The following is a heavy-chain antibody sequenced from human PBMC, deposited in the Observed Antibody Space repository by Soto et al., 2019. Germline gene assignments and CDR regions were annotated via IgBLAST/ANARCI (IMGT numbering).Heavy chain of an antibody. CDR1: GFTFSSYG. J-gene: IGHJ4*02. CDR2: ISYDGSNK. D-gene: IGHD2-2*01. Sequence: LRLSCAASGFTFSSYGMHWVRQAPGKGLEWVAVISYDGSNKYYADSVKGRFTISRDNSKNTLYLQMNSLRAEDTAVYYCAKDRGFVVVPAALYFDYWGQGTLVTVSS. CDR3: AKDRGFVVVPAALYFDY. V-gene: IGHV3-30*18.